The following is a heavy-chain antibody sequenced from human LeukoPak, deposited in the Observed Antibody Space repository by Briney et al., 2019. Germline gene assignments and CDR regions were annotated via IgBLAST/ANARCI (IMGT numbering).Heavy chain of an antibody. Sequence: GGSLRLSCAASGFTLSSYSMTWVRQAPGKGLEWVSYISSSSSTIYYADSVKGRFTISRDNAKNSLYLQMNSLRAEDTAVYYCAKDRISGIAARTIDYWGQGTLVTVSS. CDR2: ISSSSSTI. CDR1: GFTLSSYS. D-gene: IGHD6-6*01. J-gene: IGHJ4*02. CDR3: AKDRISGIAARTIDY. V-gene: IGHV3-48*04.